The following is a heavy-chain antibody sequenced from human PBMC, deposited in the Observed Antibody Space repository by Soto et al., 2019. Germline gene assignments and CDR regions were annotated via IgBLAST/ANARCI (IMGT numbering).Heavy chain of an antibody. J-gene: IGHJ3*02. Sequence: SVKVSCKASGYAFTASYMHWVRQAPVQGLEWMGIIDPSGGSTSYSQKFQGRVTMTRDTSTSTVYMGLNSLRSEDTAVFYCARDSGHYYRSDAFDKWGQGTMVTVSS. CDR1: GYAFTASY. CDR3: ARDSGHYYRSDAFDK. D-gene: IGHD1-26*01. V-gene: IGHV1-46*01. CDR2: IDPSGGST.